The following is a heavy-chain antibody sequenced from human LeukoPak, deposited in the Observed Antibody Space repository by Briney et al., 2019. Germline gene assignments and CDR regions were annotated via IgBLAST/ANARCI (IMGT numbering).Heavy chain of an antibody. V-gene: IGHV3-66*01. CDR3: AGAGDDYGDYGDY. CDR1: GXTFSSYG. CDR2: IYSGGST. D-gene: IGHD4-17*01. Sequence: GGSXXLSXAASGXTFSSYGMHWVRXXPGXXXXXVSVIYSGGSTYYADSVKGRFTISRDNSKNTLYLQMNSLRAEDTAVYYCAGAGDDYGDYGDYWGQGTLVTVSS. J-gene: IGHJ4*02.